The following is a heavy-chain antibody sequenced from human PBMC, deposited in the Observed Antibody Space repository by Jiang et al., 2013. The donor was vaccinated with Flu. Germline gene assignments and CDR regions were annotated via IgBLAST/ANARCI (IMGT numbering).Heavy chain of an antibody. V-gene: IGHV4-59*01. D-gene: IGHD3-22*01. CDR1: GGSISSYY. J-gene: IGHJ4*02. Sequence: QLVESGPGLVKPSETLSLTCTVSGGSISSYYWSWIRQPPGKGLEWIGYIYYTGSTKYNPSLKSRVAISVDTSKNQFSLKLTSVTAADTAVYYCAKSLRYYDISGYYSSWGQGTLVTVSS. CDR2: IYYTGST. CDR3: AKSLRYYDISGYYSS.